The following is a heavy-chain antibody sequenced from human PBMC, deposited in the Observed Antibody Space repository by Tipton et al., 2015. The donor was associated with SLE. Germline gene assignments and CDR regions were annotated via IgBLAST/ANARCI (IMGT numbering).Heavy chain of an antibody. CDR3: ARGKISWAVFVVKNYFDS. D-gene: IGHD2-21*01. Sequence: RSLRLSCAASGFTFSSYSMNWVRQAPGKGLEWVAFISYDGSNKYYGDSVKGGFTISRDNSKNTLYLQMNSLRAEDTAVYYCARGKISWAVFVVKNYFDSWGQGTLVSVSS. V-gene: IGHV3-30*03. CDR1: GFTFSSYS. CDR2: ISYDGSNK. J-gene: IGHJ4*02.